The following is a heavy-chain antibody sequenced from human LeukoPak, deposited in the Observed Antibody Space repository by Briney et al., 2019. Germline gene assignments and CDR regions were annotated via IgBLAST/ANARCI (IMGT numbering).Heavy chain of an antibody. CDR1: GGSTSSGGYS. V-gene: IGHV4-30-2*01. D-gene: IGHD1/OR15-1a*01. CDR3: ARGEQSGAFDI. Sequence: PSETLSLTCAVSGGSTSSGGYSWSWIRQPPGKGLEWIGYIYHSGSTYYNPSLKSRVTISVDRSKNQFSLKLSSVTAADTAVYYCARGEQSGAFDIWGQGTMVTVSS. J-gene: IGHJ3*02. CDR2: IYHSGST.